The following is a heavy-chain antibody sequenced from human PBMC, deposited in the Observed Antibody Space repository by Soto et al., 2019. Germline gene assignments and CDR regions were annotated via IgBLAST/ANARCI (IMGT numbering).Heavy chain of an antibody. CDR3: ARGLTELPYYMDV. D-gene: IGHD3-10*01. CDR1: GFTFSSYS. Sequence: GGSLRLSCAASGFTFSSYSMNWVRQAPGKGLEWVSYISSSSSTIYYADSVKGRFTISRDNAKNSLYLQMNSLRAEDTAVYYCARGLTELPYYMDVWGKGTTVTVSS. J-gene: IGHJ6*03. V-gene: IGHV3-48*01. CDR2: ISSSSSTI.